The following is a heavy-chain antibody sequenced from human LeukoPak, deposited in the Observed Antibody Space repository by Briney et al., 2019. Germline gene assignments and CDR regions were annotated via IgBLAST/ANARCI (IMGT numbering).Heavy chain of an antibody. J-gene: IGHJ4*02. V-gene: IGHV3-66*01. Sequence: LSRGSLRLSCAASGFTVSSDYMSWVRQAPGKGLEWVSVIYSGGSTYYADSVKGRFTISRDNSKNTLYLQMNSLRAEDTAVYYCAKDPDFDYWGQGTLVTVSS. CDR1: GFTVSSDY. CDR3: AKDPDFDY. CDR2: IYSGGST.